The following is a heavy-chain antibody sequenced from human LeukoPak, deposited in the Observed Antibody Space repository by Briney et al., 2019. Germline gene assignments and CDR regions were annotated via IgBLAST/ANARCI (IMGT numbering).Heavy chain of an antibody. CDR3: ARSPPWYYDSSGPLEDY. Sequence: GRSLRLSCAASGFTLSSYGMHWVRQAPGKGLEWVAVIWYDGSNKYYADSVKGRFTISRDNSKNTLYLQMNSLRAEDTAVYYCARSPPWYYDSSGPLEDYWGQGTLVTVSS. CDR1: GFTLSSYG. D-gene: IGHD3-22*01. V-gene: IGHV3-33*01. J-gene: IGHJ4*01. CDR2: IWYDGSNK.